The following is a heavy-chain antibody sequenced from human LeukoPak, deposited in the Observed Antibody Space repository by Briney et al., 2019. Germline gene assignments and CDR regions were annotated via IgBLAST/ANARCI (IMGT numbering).Heavy chain of an antibody. D-gene: IGHD3-22*01. CDR2: ISSNGGST. CDR3: ACRGHYYDSSGYSGKRDY. CDR1: GFTFSSYA. J-gene: IGHJ4*02. Sequence: GGSLRLSCAASGFTFSSYAMHWVRQAPGKGLEYVSAISSNGGSTYYANSVKGRFTISRDNSKNTLYLQMGSLRAEDTAVYYCACRGHYYDSSGYSGKRDYWGQGTLVTVSS. V-gene: IGHV3-64*01.